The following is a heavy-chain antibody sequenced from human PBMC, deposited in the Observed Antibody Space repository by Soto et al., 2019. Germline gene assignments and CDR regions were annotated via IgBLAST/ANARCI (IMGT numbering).Heavy chain of an antibody. CDR2: INAGNGNT. CDR3: ASAHGDPTYPYGMDV. V-gene: IGHV1-3*01. D-gene: IGHD4-17*01. CDR1: GYACTSYA. J-gene: IGHJ6*02. Sequence: QVQLVQCGAEVKKPGASVKVSCKASGYACTSYAMHWVRQALGQRLEWMGWINAGNGNTKYSKKFQGRVTITRDTSASSVYMELSSLRSEDTAVYYCASAHGDPTYPYGMDVWGQGTTVTVSS.